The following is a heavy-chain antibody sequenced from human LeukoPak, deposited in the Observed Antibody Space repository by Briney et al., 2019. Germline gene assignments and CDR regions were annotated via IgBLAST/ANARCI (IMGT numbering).Heavy chain of an antibody. CDR1: GGSFSGYY. CDR2: INHSGST. D-gene: IGHD3-22*01. Sequence: PSETLSLTCAVYGGSFSGYYWSWIRQPPGKGLEWIGEINHSGSTNYNPSLKSRVTISVDTSKNQFSLKLSSVTAADTAVYYCAVTYYYDSSGLFDYWGQGTLVTVSS. J-gene: IGHJ4*02. CDR3: AVTYYYDSSGLFDY. V-gene: IGHV4-34*01.